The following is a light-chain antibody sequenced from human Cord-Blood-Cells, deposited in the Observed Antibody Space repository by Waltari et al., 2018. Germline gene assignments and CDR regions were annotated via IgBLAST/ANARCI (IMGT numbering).Light chain of an antibody. V-gene: IGLV2-23*01. Sequence: SALPHPASESGSPGQSTTISCPGTISAVGSYNLVFWYQQHPGKAPKPMIYEGSQPPSGVSNRFSGSKSGNTASLTISGLQAEDEADYYCCSYAGSSTWVFGGGTKLTVL. CDR2: EGS. J-gene: IGLJ3*02. CDR3: CSYAGSSTWV. CDR1: ISAVGSYNL.